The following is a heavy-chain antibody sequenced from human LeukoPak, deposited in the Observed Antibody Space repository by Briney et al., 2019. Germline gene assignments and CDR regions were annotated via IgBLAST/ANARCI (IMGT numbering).Heavy chain of an antibody. D-gene: IGHD3-9*01. CDR3: AREDYDILTGNWFDP. V-gene: IGHV1-46*01. CDR1: GYTFTSYY. CDR2: INPSGGST. J-gene: IGHJ5*02. Sequence: ASVKVSCKASGYTFTSYYMHWVRQAPGQGLEWMGIINPSGGSTSYAQKFQGRVTMTRDTSTSTVYMELSSLRSEDTAVYYCAREDYDILTGNWFDPWGQGTMVTVSS.